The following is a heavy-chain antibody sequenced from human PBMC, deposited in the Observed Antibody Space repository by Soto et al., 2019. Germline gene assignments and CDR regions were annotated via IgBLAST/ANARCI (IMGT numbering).Heavy chain of an antibody. CDR1: GGSISSSSYY. V-gene: IGHV4-61*05. D-gene: IGHD6-19*01. CDR2: IYYSGST. CDR3: ARQDSSGWIPYDAFDI. J-gene: IGHJ3*02. Sequence: SETLSLTCTVSGGSISSSSYYWGWIRQPPGKGLEWIGYIYYSGSTNYNPSLKSRVTISVDTSKNQFSLKLSSVTAADTAVYYCARQDSSGWIPYDAFDIWGQGTMVTVS.